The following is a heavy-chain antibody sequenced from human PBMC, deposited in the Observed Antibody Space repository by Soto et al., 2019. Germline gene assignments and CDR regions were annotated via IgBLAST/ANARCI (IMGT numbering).Heavy chain of an antibody. J-gene: IGHJ6*03. Sequence: GGSLRLSCAASGFTFSTYWMHWVRQAPGKGLVWVSRIDDGGSSTNYADSVRGRFTISRDNAKNTLFLQMNSLRAEDTAVYYCAREGCTGGSCHYYYYHMDVWGKGTTVTVSS. D-gene: IGHD2-15*01. CDR3: AREGCTGGSCHYYYYHMDV. V-gene: IGHV3-74*01. CDR2: IDDGGSST. CDR1: GFTFSTYW.